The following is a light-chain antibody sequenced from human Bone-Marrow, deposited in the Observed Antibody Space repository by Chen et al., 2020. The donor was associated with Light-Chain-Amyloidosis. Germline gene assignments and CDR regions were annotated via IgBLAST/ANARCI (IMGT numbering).Light chain of an antibody. J-gene: IGLJ2*01. CDR3: QSADSSGTYEVI. CDR2: RDT. Sequence: SYELTQPPSVSVSPGQTARITCSGDDLPTKYAYWYQQKPGQAPVLVIHRDTERPSGISERFSGHSSGTTATLTISGVQAEDEADYHCQSADSSGTYEVIFGGGTKLTVL. V-gene: IGLV3-25*03. CDR1: DLPTKY.